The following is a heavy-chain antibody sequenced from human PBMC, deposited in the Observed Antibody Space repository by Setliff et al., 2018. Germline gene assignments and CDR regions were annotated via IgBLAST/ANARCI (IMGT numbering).Heavy chain of an antibody. Sequence: SETLSLTCSVSDGSMTSGSYYWGWIRQPPGKGLEWIGSVYYSGTTYYNPSLKSRLTMSADTSKNQFTLKVISVTAADTAVYYCARLSCSSNSCPFDFWVQGTLVTVSS. CDR3: ARLSCSSNSCPFDF. J-gene: IGHJ4*02. CDR2: VYYSGTT. V-gene: IGHV4-39*06. CDR1: DGSMTSGSYY. D-gene: IGHD2-2*01.